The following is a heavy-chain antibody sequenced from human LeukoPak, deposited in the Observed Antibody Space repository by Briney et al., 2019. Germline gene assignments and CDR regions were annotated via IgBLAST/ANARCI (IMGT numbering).Heavy chain of an antibody. CDR3: TRSFNWGSDY. CDR2: IRSKANSYAT. D-gene: IGHD7-27*01. Sequence: GGSLRLSCAVSGFTFSGSAIHWVRQASVKGLEWVGRIRSKANSYATGYGASVKGRFTISRDDSRNTAYLQMSSLKTEDTAIYFCTRSFNWGSDYWGQGTLVPVSS. V-gene: IGHV3-73*01. CDR1: GFTFSGSA. J-gene: IGHJ4*02.